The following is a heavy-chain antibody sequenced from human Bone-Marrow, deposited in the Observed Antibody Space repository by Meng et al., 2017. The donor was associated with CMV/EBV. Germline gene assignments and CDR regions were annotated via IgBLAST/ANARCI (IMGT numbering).Heavy chain of an antibody. J-gene: IGHJ6*02. CDR2: ISYDGSNK. CDR3: ARDQGVEFGSSWYYYYYGMDF. Sequence: GESLKISCAASGFTFSSYAMHWVRQAPGKGLEWVAVISYDGSNKYYADSVKGRFTISRDNSKNTLYLQMNSLRAEDTAVYYCARDQGVEFGSSWYYYYYGMDFWGQGTTVTVSS. D-gene: IGHD6-13*01. V-gene: IGHV3-30-3*01. CDR1: GFTFSSYA.